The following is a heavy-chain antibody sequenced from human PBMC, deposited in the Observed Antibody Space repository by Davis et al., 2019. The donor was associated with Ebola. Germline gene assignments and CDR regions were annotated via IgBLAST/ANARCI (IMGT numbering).Heavy chain of an antibody. V-gene: IGHV3-30*18. CDR1: GFTFSSYW. Sequence: GESLKISCAASGFTFSSYWMSWVRQAPGKGLEWVAVISYDGSNKYYADSVKGRFTISRDNSKNTLYLQMNSLGAEDTAVYYCAKDWAAAVAGDYWGQGTLVTVSS. J-gene: IGHJ4*02. D-gene: IGHD6-19*01. CDR2: ISYDGSNK. CDR3: AKDWAAAVAGDY.